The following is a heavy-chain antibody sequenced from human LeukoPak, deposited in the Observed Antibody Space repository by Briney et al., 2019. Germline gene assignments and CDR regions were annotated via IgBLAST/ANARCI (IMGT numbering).Heavy chain of an antibody. J-gene: IGHJ4*02. Sequence: SETLSLTCTVSGGSISSGSYYWSWIRQPAGKGLEWIGRIYTSGSTNYNPSLKSRVTISVDTSKNQFSLKLSSVTAADTAVYYCARAPYNWNYAAYYFDYWGQGTLVTVSS. CDR3: ARAPYNWNYAAYYFDY. CDR1: GGSISSGSYY. V-gene: IGHV4-61*02. D-gene: IGHD1-7*01. CDR2: IYTSGST.